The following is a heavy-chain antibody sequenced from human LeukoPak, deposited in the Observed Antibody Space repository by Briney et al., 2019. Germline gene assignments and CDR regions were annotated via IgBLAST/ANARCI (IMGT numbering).Heavy chain of an antibody. CDR1: GGSIRNYY. D-gene: IGHD3-10*01. Sequence: PSETLSLTCTVSGGSIRNYYWSWIRQPPGKGLEWIGYIYYSGSTNYSPSLKSRVTISVDASRNQFSLNLSSVTAADTAVYYCARGGWFEELDYYHYMDVWGKGTTVTVS. J-gene: IGHJ6*03. V-gene: IGHV4-59*08. CDR3: ARGGWFEELDYYHYMDV. CDR2: IYYSGST.